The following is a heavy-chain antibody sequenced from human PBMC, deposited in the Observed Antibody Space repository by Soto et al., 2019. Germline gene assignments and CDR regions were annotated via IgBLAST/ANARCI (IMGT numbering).Heavy chain of an antibody. CDR2: IIPILGIA. J-gene: IGHJ4*02. CDR1: GGTFSSYT. Sequence: QVQLVQSGAEVKKPGSSVKVSCKASGGTFSSYTISWVRQAPGQGLEWMGRIIPILGIANYAQKFQGRVTITADKSTSTAYMELSSLRSEDTAVYYCRTVSGYYYGSESYYKRYFDYWGQGTLVTVSS. D-gene: IGHD3-10*01. CDR3: RTVSGYYYGSESYYKRYFDY. V-gene: IGHV1-69*02.